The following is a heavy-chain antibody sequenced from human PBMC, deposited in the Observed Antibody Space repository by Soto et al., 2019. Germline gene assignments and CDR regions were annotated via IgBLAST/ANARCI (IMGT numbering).Heavy chain of an antibody. J-gene: IGHJ6*02. D-gene: IGHD6-6*01. V-gene: IGHV1-3*01. CDR2: INAGNGNT. CDR1: GYTFTSYA. CDR3: ARRRQSIAARPDTPRMDV. Sequence: QVQLVQSGAEVKKPGASVKVSCKASGYTFTSYAMHWVRQAPGQRLEWMGWINAGNGNTKYSQKFQGRVTITRDTSASTAYRELSSLRSEDTAVYYCARRRQSIAARPDTPRMDVWGQGTTVTVSS.